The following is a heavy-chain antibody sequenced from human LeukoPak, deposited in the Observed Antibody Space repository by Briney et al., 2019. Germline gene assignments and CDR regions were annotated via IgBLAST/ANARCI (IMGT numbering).Heavy chain of an antibody. Sequence: TGGSLRLSCAASGFTFSSYAMSWVGQAPGKGLEWVSAISGSGGSTYYADSVKGRFTISRDNSKNTLYLQMNSLRAEDTAVYYCAKASGWYVNYFDYWGQGTLVTVSS. CDR1: GFTFSSYA. V-gene: IGHV3-23*01. J-gene: IGHJ4*02. CDR3: AKASGWYVNYFDY. D-gene: IGHD6-19*01. CDR2: ISGSGGST.